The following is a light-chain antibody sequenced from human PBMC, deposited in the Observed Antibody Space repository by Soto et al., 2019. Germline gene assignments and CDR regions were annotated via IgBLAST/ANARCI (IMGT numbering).Light chain of an antibody. J-gene: IGKJ1*01. CDR2: AAS. CDR3: QQSYSTPPT. V-gene: IGKV1-39*01. Sequence: DMQRTQSPSSLSASVGDRVTITCRASQSISSYLNWYQQKPGKAPKLLIYAASSLQSGVPSRFSGSGSGTDFTLTISSLQPEDFATYYCQQSYSTPPTFGQGTKV. CDR1: QSISSY.